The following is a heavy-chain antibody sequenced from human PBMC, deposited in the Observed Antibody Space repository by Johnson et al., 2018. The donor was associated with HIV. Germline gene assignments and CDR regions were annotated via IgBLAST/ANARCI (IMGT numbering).Heavy chain of an antibody. CDR1: GFTFNSYG. Sequence: QVQLVESGGGVVQPGGSLRLSCAASGFTFNSYGMHWVRQAPGKGLEWVAFIRYDGSNKYYADSVKGRFTISRDNSKNTLYLQMNSLRAEDTAVYYCAKGFYDSSGTDSFHIWGQGTMVTVSS. J-gene: IGHJ3*02. V-gene: IGHV3-30*02. CDR2: IRYDGSNK. D-gene: IGHD3-22*01. CDR3: AKGFYDSSGTDSFHI.